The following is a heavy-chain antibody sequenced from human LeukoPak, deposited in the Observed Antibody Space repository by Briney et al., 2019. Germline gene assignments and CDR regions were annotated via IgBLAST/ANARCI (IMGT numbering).Heavy chain of an antibody. D-gene: IGHD1-26*01. J-gene: IGHJ6*02. CDR2: ISYDGSNK. CDR1: GFTFSSYG. CDR3: AKDKVERLYYYYGMDV. V-gene: IGHV3-30*18. Sequence: PGGSLRLSCAASGFTFSSYGMHWVRQAPGKGLEWVAVISYDGSNKYYADSVKGRFTISRDNSKNTLYLQMNSLRAEDTAVYYCAKDKVERLYYYYGMDVWGQGTTVTVSS.